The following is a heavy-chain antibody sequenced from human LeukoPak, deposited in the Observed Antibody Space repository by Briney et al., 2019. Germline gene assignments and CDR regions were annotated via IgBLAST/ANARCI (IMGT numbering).Heavy chain of an antibody. CDR2: IWYDGSNK. CDR1: GFTFRSYG. CDR3: ASLDGYNNDAFDI. Sequence: GRSLRLSCAASGFTFRSYGMHWVRQAPGKGLEWVAVIWYDGSNKYYADSVKGRFTISRDNSKNTLYLQMNSLRAEDTAVYYCASLDGYNNDAFDIWGQGTMVTVSS. J-gene: IGHJ3*02. D-gene: IGHD5-24*01. V-gene: IGHV3-33*01.